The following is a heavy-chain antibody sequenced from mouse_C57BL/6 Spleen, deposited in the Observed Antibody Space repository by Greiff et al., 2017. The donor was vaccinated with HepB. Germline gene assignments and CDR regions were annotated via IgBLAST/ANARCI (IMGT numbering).Heavy chain of an antibody. V-gene: IGHV1-61*01. CDR1: GYTFTSYW. Sequence: QVQLKQPGAELVRPGSSVKLSCKASGYTFTSYWMDWVKQRPGQGLEWIGNIYPSDSETHYNQKFKDKATLTVDKSSSTAYMQLSSLTSEDSAVYYCARGYGNYGDYWGQGTTLTVSS. CDR3: ARGYGNYGDY. CDR2: IYPSDSET. D-gene: IGHD2-1*01. J-gene: IGHJ2*01.